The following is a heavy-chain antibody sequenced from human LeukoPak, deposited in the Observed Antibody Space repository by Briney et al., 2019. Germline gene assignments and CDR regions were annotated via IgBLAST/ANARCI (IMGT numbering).Heavy chain of an antibody. D-gene: IGHD3-22*01. CDR2: LNHSGRT. Sequence: SETLSLTCAVYGGSFSGSYWSWIRQPPGKGLEWIGELNHSGRTNYNPSLKSPVSISVDTSKNLFSLKLSPVTAADTAMYYCASGTYYDSSGYYYHYFDYWGQGTLVTVSS. V-gene: IGHV4-34*01. CDR1: GGSFSGSY. J-gene: IGHJ4*02. CDR3: ASGTYYDSSGYYYHYFDY.